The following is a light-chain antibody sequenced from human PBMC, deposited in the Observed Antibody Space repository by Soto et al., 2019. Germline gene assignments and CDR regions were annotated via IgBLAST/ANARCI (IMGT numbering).Light chain of an antibody. Sequence: EFVFMQVTGTLSLSPGERATLSGRASQTVRNNYLAWYQQKPGQAPRLLIYGASSRATGIPDRFSGGGSGTDFTLTTSRXEPEDFAVYYCQQFSSYPLTFGGGTKVDTK. CDR1: QTVRNNY. J-gene: IGKJ4*01. CDR3: QQFSSYPLT. V-gene: IGKV3-20*01. CDR2: GAS.